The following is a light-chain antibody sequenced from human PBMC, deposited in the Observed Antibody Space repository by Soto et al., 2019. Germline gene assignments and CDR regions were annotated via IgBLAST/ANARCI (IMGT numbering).Light chain of an antibody. CDR1: SSDIGAFNH. CDR2: DVI. V-gene: IGLV2-14*03. Sequence: QSALTQPASVSDSPGQSITISCIGTSSDIGAFNHVSWHQQHPGKAPKLIIYDVINRPSGVSNRFSGSKTGNTASLIISGLQAEDEADYYCSSYTSISSDVFGSGTKVTVL. CDR3: SSYTSISSDV. J-gene: IGLJ1*01.